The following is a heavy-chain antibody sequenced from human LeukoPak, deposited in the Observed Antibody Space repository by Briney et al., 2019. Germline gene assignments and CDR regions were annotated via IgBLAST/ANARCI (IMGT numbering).Heavy chain of an antibody. Sequence: GGSLRLSCAASGFIFSTYAMHWVRQAPGKGLEWVAVISNDATKKYYADSVKGRSTISRDNSESTPYLQMNSLRAEDTAVYYCAKDMNTVTTTFDYWGQGTLVTVSS. J-gene: IGHJ4*02. D-gene: IGHD4-17*01. CDR2: ISNDATKK. CDR3: AKDMNTVTTTFDY. CDR1: GFIFSTYA. V-gene: IGHV3-30*18.